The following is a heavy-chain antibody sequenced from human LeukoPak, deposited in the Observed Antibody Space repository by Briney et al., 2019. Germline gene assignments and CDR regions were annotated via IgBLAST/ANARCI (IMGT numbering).Heavy chain of an antibody. V-gene: IGHV1-69*06. D-gene: IGHD3-10*01. CDR1: GCTFSSYA. J-gene: IGHJ4*02. CDR3: ARVGSSGSYYYDY. CDR2: IIPIFGTA. Sequence: GASVKVSCKASGCTFSSYAISWVRQAPGQGLEWMGGIIPIFGTANYAQKFQGRVTITADKSTSTAYMELSSLRSEDTAVYYCARVGSSGSYYYDYWGQGTLVTVSS.